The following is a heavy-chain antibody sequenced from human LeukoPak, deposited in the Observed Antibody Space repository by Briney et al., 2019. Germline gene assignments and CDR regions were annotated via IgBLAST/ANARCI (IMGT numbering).Heavy chain of an antibody. CDR1: GGSISSGGYY. D-gene: IGHD4-11*01. V-gene: IGHV4-31*03. J-gene: IGHJ5*01. CDR2: IYYSGST. Sequence: SETLSLTCTVSGGSISSGGYYWRWIRQHPGTGLEWIGYIYYSGSTYYNPSLKSRVTISVDTSKNQFSLKLSSVTAADTAVYYCARENDYLNWFDSWGQGTLVTVSS. CDR3: ARENDYLNWFDS.